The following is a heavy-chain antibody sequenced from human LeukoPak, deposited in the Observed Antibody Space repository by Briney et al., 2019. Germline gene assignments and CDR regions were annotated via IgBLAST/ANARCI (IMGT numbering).Heavy chain of an antibody. Sequence: PSETLSLTRTVSGGSISSYYWSWIRQPPGKGLEWIGYIYYSGSTNYNPSLKSRVTISVDTSKNQFSLKLSSVTAADTAVYYCARETYYYDSSDAFDIWGQGTMVTVSS. J-gene: IGHJ3*02. CDR2: IYYSGST. D-gene: IGHD3-22*01. V-gene: IGHV4-59*01. CDR1: GGSISSYY. CDR3: ARETYYYDSSDAFDI.